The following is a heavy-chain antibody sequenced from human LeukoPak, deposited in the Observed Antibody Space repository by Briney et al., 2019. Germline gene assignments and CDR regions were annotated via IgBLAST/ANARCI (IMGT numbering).Heavy chain of an antibody. CDR3: ATCGDYEGLIDH. V-gene: IGHV3-15*01. J-gene: IGHJ5*02. D-gene: IGHD4-17*01. Sequence: PGGSLRLSCAASGFTFSNPWMSWVRQAPGKGLEWVGRIKSKTDGGTTEYAAAVQGRFTISRDDSKNTLYLQMNSLKTEDTAVYYCATCGDYEGLIDHWGQGTLVTVSS. CDR1: GFTFSNPW. CDR2: IKSKTDGGTT.